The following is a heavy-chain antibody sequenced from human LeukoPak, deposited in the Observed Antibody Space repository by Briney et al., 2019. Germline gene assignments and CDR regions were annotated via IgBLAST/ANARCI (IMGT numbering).Heavy chain of an antibody. V-gene: IGHV3-7*05. Sequence: GGSLRLSCSASGFTFSSYWMSWVRQAPGEGLEWVANIKQDGSEKYYVDSVKGRFTISRDNAKNSLYLQMNSLRAEDTAVYYCARDQRYCSSSSCPWEPFDYWGQGTLVTVSS. D-gene: IGHD2-2*01. CDR2: IKQDGSEK. J-gene: IGHJ4*02. CDR1: GFTFSSYW. CDR3: ARDQRYCSSSSCPWEPFDY.